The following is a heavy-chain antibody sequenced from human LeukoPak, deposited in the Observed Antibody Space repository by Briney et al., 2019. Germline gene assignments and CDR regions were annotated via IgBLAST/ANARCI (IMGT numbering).Heavy chain of an antibody. J-gene: IGHJ4*02. D-gene: IGHD2-21*02. Sequence: SVKFSCKASGGTFSSYAISWVRQAPGQGLEWMGGIIPIFGTENYAQKFQGRVTITADKSTSTAYMELSSLRVEDTSVYYCAKDHHIVVATIKGPFDFWGQGTLVTVSS. CDR3: AKDHHIVVATIKGPFDF. CDR2: IIPIFGTE. V-gene: IGHV1-69*06. CDR1: GGTFSSYA.